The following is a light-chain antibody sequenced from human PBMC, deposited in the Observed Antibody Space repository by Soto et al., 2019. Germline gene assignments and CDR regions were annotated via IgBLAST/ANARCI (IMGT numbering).Light chain of an antibody. CDR1: SSNIGAGYD. J-gene: IGLJ2*01. CDR2: GNS. V-gene: IGLV1-40*01. CDR3: QSYDSGLRV. Sequence: QAVVTQPPSVSGAPGQRVTISCTGSSSNIGAGYDVHWYQQLPGTAPKLLIYGNSNRPSGVPDRFSGSKSGTSASLAITGLQAEDEADYSCQSYDSGLRVFGGGTKLTVL.